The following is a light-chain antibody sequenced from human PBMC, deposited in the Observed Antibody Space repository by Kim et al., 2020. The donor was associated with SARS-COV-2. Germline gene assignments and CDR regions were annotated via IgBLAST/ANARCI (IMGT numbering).Light chain of an antibody. CDR3: QAWDSSTVV. CDR2: QDS. Sequence: VSQEEPPSLTCSGDTLGDKYTCGYPQKPGPSPVLIIYQDSKRPSGIPERFSGSNSGNTATLTISGTQAMDEADYYCQAWDSSTVVFGGGTQLTVL. V-gene: IGLV3-1*01. CDR1: TLGDKY. J-gene: IGLJ2*01.